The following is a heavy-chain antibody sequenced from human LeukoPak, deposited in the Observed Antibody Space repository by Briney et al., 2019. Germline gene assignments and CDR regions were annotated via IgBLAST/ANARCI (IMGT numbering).Heavy chain of an antibody. D-gene: IGHD2/OR15-2a*01. CDR3: ATEIIATPFPDS. CDR2: IYTSEST. Sequence: PSETLSLTCTVSGGSISSSNYYWSWIRQPAGKGLEWIGRIYTSESTYYNPSLKSRVTISVDTSKNQFSLRLTSVTAADTAVYYCATEIIATPFPDSWGQGTLVTVSS. V-gene: IGHV4-61*02. CDR1: GGSISSSNYY. J-gene: IGHJ4*02.